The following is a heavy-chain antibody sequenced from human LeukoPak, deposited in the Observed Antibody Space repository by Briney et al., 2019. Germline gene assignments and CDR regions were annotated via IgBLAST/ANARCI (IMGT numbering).Heavy chain of an antibody. D-gene: IGHD5-24*01. V-gene: IGHV3-30*02. Sequence: PGGSLRLSCAASGFTFSSYGMHWVRQAPGKGLEWVAFIRYDGSNKYYADSVKGRFTISRDNSKNTLYLQMNSLRAEDTAVYYCAKDPSARWLQWRGFDYWGQGTLVTVSS. CDR1: GFTFSSYG. CDR3: AKDPSARWLQWRGFDY. CDR2: IRYDGSNK. J-gene: IGHJ4*02.